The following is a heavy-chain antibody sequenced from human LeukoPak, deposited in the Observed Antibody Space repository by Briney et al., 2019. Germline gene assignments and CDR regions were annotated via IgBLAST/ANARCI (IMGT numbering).Heavy chain of an antibody. D-gene: IGHD5-18*01. CDR1: GFTFSDYG. Sequence: GGSLRLSCAASGFTFSDYGMYWVRQAPGKGLEWVALIWYDGGKKYYIDSVRGRFTISRDNSKNTLYLQMDSLRAEDTAVYYCAREDTSLVIAYLGQGTLVTVSS. CDR3: AREDTSLVIAY. CDR2: IWYDGGKK. J-gene: IGHJ4*02. V-gene: IGHV3-33*01.